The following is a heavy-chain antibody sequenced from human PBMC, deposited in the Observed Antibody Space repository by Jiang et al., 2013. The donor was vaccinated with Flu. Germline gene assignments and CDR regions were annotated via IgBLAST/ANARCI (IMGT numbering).Heavy chain of an antibody. J-gene: IGHJ4*02. CDR1: GFTFRSHG. CDR3: DKRRIFTPMVTLKT. CDR2: ISFDGSNK. D-gene: IGHD5-18*01. V-gene: IGHV3-30*18. Sequence: VQLVESGGGVVQPGRSLRLSCLASGFTFRSHGMYWVRQAPGTGLEWVAIISFDGSNKYYRDSVKGRFSISRDNSKNTVHLQMDSLRPEDTAVYYCDKRRIFTPMVTLKTWGQGTLVHRLL.